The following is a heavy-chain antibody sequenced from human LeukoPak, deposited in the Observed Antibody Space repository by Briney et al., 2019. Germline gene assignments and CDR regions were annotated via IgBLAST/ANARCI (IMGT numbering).Heavy chain of an antibody. V-gene: IGHV1-69*05. CDR1: GGTFSSYA. J-gene: IGHJ5*02. Sequence: SVKVSCKASGGTFSSYAISWVRQAPGQGLEWMGGIIPIFGTANYAQKFQGRVTITTDESTSTAYMELSSLRSEDTAVYYCARVKNGGNRNIWFDPWGQGTLVAVSS. D-gene: IGHD4-23*01. CDR3: ARVKNGGNRNIWFDP. CDR2: IIPIFGTA.